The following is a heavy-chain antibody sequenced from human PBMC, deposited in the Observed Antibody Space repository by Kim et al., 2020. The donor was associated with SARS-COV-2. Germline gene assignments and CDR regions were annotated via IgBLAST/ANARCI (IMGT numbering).Heavy chain of an antibody. CDR3: ATDCGVDCPNLAY. Sequence: GGSLRLSCAASGFTVNSNSMTWVRQAPGKGLEWVSVIYRGGSTHYADSVKGRFTISRHNSKNTLFLQMNGLRPDDTAVYCCATDCGVDCPNLAYWGQGTLVTVSA. J-gene: IGHJ4*02. V-gene: IGHV3-53*04. D-gene: IGHD2-21*02. CDR2: IYRGGST. CDR1: GFTVNSNS.